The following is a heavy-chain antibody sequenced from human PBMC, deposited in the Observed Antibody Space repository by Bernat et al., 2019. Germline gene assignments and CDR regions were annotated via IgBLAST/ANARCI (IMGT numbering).Heavy chain of an antibody. D-gene: IGHD1-26*01. CDR1: GFTFSNSA. CDR3: ANGGGAQGY. V-gene: IGHV3-23*01. J-gene: IGHJ4*02. CDR2: FSGSGGST. Sequence: EVQLLESGGGSVQPGGSLRLSCAASGFTFSNSAMNWVRQAPGKGLEWVSAFSGSGGSTYYADSVQGRFTISRDNSKNTLYLQMNSLRAEDTAVYYCANGGGAQGYWGQGTLVTVSS.